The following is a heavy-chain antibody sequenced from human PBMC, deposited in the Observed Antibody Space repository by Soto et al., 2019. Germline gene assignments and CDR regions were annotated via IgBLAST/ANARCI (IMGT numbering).Heavy chain of an antibody. CDR3: ARAGTYYYYGMDV. CDR1: GGSISSYY. CDR2: IYYRGNT. D-gene: IGHD6-13*01. Sequence: QVQLQESGPGLVKPSETLSLTCTVSGGSISSYYWSWIRQPPGKGLEWIGYIYYRGNTNYNPSLKSRVTISVDTSKNQFSLKRSSVTAADTAAYYCARAGTYYYYGMDVWGQGTTVTVSS. J-gene: IGHJ6*02. V-gene: IGHV4-59*08.